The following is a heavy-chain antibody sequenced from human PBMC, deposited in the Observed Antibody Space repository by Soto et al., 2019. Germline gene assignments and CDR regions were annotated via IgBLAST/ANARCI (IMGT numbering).Heavy chain of an antibody. D-gene: IGHD4-17*01. CDR3: ARDPMATIDY. V-gene: IGHV3-66*01. J-gene: IGHJ4*02. CDR1: GFTVSSNY. Sequence: EVHVVESGGGLVQPGGSLRLSCAASGFTVSSNYMSWVRQAPGKGLEWVSVIYSGGNTYYADSVKGRFTISRDNSKNTLYLQMNSLRVDDTAVDYCARDPMATIDYWGQGTLVTVSS. CDR2: IYSGGNT.